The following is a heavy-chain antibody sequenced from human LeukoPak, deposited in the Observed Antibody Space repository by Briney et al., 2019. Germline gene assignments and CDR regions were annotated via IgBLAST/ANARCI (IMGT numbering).Heavy chain of an antibody. CDR1: GCSFHSYC. J-gene: IGHJ4*02. Sequence: GWSLSLSCAASGCSFHSYCMQWVRQAPGNGLEWVANINQGGTEKYYVDSVKGRFTIPRDNANNSLELQMSRLRAEDTALYCCASHSVAVLRIATFDYWGQGTLVTVSS. V-gene: IGHV3-7*01. CDR3: ASHSVAVLRIATFDY. CDR2: INQGGTEK. D-gene: IGHD2-21*01.